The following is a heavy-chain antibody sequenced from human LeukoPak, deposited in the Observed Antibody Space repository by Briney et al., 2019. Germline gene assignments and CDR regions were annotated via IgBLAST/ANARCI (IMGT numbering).Heavy chain of an antibody. CDR2: ISYDGSTK. J-gene: IGHJ6*02. CDR3: VRCTVPWGYRRGMDV. CDR1: GFTFSNYV. V-gene: IGHV3-30*03. D-gene: IGHD3-16*01. Sequence: AGSLTLSCAASGFTFSNYVMHWIRQAPGKGLEWVTVISYDGSTKNDAVSVKGRFTISRNNCKNTVFLVMNSLRPEDRAVCYCVRCTVPWGYRRGMDVWGGGRKASVSS.